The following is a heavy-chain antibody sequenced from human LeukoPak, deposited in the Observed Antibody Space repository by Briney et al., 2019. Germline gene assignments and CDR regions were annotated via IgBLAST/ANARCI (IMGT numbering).Heavy chain of an antibody. D-gene: IGHD6-19*01. V-gene: IGHV3-23*01. J-gene: IGHJ4*02. CDR3: AREGGWYRVDY. CDR1: GFTFSSYA. Sequence: GGSLRLSCAASGFTFSSYAMSWVRQAPGKGLEWVSAISGSGGSTYYADSVKGRFTISRDNAKNSLYLQMNSLRAEDTAVYYCAREGGWYRVDYWGQGTLVTVSS. CDR2: ISGSGGST.